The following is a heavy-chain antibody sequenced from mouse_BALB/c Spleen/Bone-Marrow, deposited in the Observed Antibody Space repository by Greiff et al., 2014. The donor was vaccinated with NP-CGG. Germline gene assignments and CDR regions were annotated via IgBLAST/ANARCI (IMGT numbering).Heavy chain of an antibody. CDR1: GFNIKDTY. CDR2: IDPANGNT. V-gene: IGHV14-3*02. D-gene: IGHD1-2*01. Sequence: VQLQQPGAKLVKPGASAKLSCTASGFNIKDTYIHWVKQRPEQGLEWIGRIDPANGNTKYDPKFQGKATITADTSSNTAYLQLSSLTSEDTAVYYCAEITTAAYYVMDYWGQGTSVTVSS. J-gene: IGHJ4*01. CDR3: AEITTAAYYVMDY.